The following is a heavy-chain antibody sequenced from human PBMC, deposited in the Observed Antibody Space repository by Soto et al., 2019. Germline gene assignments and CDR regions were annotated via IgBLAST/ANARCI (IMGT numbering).Heavy chain of an antibody. CDR2: IRSKASGGTV. CDR3: TRDLLGVRAFHI. J-gene: IGHJ3*02. CDR1: GFTFADYA. D-gene: IGHD3-16*01. V-gene: IGHV3-49*03. Sequence: EVQLVESGGDLVQPGRSLRLSSTTSGFTFADYAVSWLRQAPGKGLEWVSFIRSKASGGTVEYAASVKGRFTMSRDDSKSIADLQMNTVKTEDTAVYYCTRDLLGVRAFHIWGQGTMVTVSS.